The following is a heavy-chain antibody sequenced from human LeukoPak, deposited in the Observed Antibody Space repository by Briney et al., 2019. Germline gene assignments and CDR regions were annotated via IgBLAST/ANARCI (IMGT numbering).Heavy chain of an antibody. V-gene: IGHV3-7*01. D-gene: IGHD1-7*01. Sequence: GGSLRLSCAASGFTFSKTWMSWVRQAPGKGLEWMANIKVDGSERYYVDSVKGRFTISRDNAKNSLYLQMNSLRAEDTAIYYCARDWNYGFDYWGQGTLVTVSS. CDR3: ARDWNYGFDY. CDR1: GFTFSKTW. J-gene: IGHJ4*02. CDR2: IKVDGSER.